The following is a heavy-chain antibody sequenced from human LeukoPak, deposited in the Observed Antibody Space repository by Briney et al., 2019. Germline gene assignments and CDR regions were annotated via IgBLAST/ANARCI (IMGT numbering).Heavy chain of an antibody. D-gene: IGHD3-3*01. J-gene: IGHJ5*02. Sequence: GGSLRLSCAASGFTFSTYAMSWVRQAPGKGLEWVANIKQDGNEEFYVDSLKGRFTISRDNAKNSLYLQMNSLRAEDTAVYYCARISQRSFDPWGQGTLVTVSS. V-gene: IGHV3-7*05. CDR1: GFTFSTYA. CDR2: IKQDGNEE. CDR3: ARISQRSFDP.